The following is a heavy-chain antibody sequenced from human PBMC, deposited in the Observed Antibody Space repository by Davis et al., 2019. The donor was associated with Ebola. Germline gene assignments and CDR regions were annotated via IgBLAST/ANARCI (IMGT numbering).Heavy chain of an antibody. D-gene: IGHD3-3*01. CDR1: GFTFGDYA. V-gene: IGHV3-49*04. J-gene: IGHJ4*02. Sequence: GESLKISCTASGFTFGDYAMSWVRQAPGKGLEWVGFIRSKAYGGTTEYAASVKGRFTISRHDSKSITYLQMNSLKTEDTAVYYCTRAIDFWSGYSYYFDYWGQGTLVTVSS. CDR2: IRSKAYGGTT. CDR3: TRAIDFWSGYSYYFDY.